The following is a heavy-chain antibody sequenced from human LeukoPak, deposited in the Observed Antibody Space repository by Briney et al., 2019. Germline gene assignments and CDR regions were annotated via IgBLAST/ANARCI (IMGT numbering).Heavy chain of an antibody. J-gene: IGHJ3*02. CDR2: ISNDGKNK. CDR3: ARELVGVSAAFDT. V-gene: IGHV3-30*04. D-gene: IGHD2-15*01. Sequence: LPGRSLRLSCEASGFTFSTYNFRWVRQAPGKGLEWVAVISNDGKNKNYADFMKGGSTVSRETSKNRLLLQMTILGADATVVYYCARELVGVSAAFDTWGQGTLVTVSS. CDR1: GFTFSTYN.